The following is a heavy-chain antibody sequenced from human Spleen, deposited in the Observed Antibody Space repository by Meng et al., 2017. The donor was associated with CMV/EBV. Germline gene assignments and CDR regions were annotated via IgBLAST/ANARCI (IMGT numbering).Heavy chain of an antibody. D-gene: IGHD7-27*01. Sequence: GGSLRLSCAASGFTFDDYSMHWVRQSPGKGLEWVSGISWNSGSIGYADSVRGRFIISRDNTKDSLYLQMNSLRPEDTALYYCARVGLGMDVWGQGTTVTVSS. CDR3: ARVGLGMDV. V-gene: IGHV3-9*01. CDR1: GFTFDDYS. CDR2: ISWNSGSI. J-gene: IGHJ6*02.